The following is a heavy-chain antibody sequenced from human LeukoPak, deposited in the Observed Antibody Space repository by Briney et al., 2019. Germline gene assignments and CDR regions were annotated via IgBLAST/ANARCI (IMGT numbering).Heavy chain of an antibody. V-gene: IGHV1-2*02. CDR3: ARAWSPEYYYDSSGYDDAFDI. CDR1: GYTFTGYY. J-gene: IGHJ3*02. D-gene: IGHD3-22*01. Sequence: GASVKVSCKASGYTFTGYYMHWVRQAPGQGLEWMGWINPNSGGTNYAQKFQGRVTMTWDTSISTAYMELSRLRSDDTAVYYCARAWSPEYYYDSSGYDDAFDIWGQGTMVTVSS. CDR2: INPNSGGT.